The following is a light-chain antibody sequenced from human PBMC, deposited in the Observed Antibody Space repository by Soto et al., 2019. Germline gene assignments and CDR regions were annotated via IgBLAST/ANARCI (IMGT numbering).Light chain of an antibody. CDR2: KAS. CDR3: QEFNTWT. Sequence: DIQMTQSPSTLSASVGDRVTITCRASQSISRWLVWYQQKPGKVPKLLIYKASNLESGVPSRFSGSGSGTEFSLTISSLQPDDFATYYCQEFNTWTFGQGTKVEIK. V-gene: IGKV1-5*03. CDR1: QSISRW. J-gene: IGKJ1*01.